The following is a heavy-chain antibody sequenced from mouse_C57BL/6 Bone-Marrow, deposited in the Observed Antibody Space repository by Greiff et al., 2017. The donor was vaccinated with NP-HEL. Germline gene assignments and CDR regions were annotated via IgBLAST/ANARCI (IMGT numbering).Heavy chain of an antibody. D-gene: IGHD1-1*01. Sequence: VQLQQSGAELVKPGASVKLSCKASGYTFTEYPIHWVKQRSGQGLEWIGWFYPGSGSIKYNEKFKDKATLTVDKSSRTVYMELSRLTSEDSSVDFGAKHSLFIGYFDYWGQGTTLTVSS. V-gene: IGHV1-62-2*01. CDR1: GYTFTEYP. J-gene: IGHJ2*01. CDR2: FYPGSGSI. CDR3: AKHSLFIGYFDY.